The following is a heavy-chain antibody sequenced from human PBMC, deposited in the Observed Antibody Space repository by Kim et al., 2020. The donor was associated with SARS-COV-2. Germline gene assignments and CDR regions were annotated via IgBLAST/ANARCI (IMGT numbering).Heavy chain of an antibody. V-gene: IGHV3-7*01. J-gene: IGHJ5*02. CDR2: IKQDGSEK. CDR1: GFTFSSYW. Sequence: GGSLRLSCAASGFTFSSYWMSWVRQAPGKGLEWVANIKQDGSEKYYVDSVKGRFTISRDNAKNSLYLQMNSLRAEDTAVYYCARWLRAYSSRPFDPWGQGTLGTVAS. CDR3: ARWLRAYSSRPFDP. D-gene: IGHD6-13*01.